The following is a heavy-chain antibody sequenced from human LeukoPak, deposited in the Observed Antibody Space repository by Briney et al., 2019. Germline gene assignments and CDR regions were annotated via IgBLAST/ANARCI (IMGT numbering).Heavy chain of an antibody. CDR3: ASVVPAKGDAFDI. CDR1: GGSISSYY. V-gene: IGHV4-59*01. CDR2: IYYSGST. J-gene: IGHJ3*02. D-gene: IGHD2-2*01. Sequence: PSETLSLTCTDSGGSISSYYWSWIRQPPGKGLEWIGYIYYSGSTNYNPSLKSRVTISVDTSKNQFSLKLSSVTAADTAVYYCASVVPAKGDAFDIWGQGTMVTVSS.